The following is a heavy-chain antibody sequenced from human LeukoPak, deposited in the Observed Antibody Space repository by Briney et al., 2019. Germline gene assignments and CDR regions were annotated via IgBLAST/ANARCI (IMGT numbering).Heavy chain of an antibody. CDR3: ARGGYYDSSGYDY. V-gene: IGHV3-48*03. CDR1: GFTFSGYE. J-gene: IGHJ4*02. Sequence: PGGSLRLSCAASGFTFSGYEMNWVRQAPGKGLEWVSYISSSGSTIYYADSVKGRFTISRDNAKNSLYLQMNSLRAEDTAVYYCARGGYYDSSGYDYWGQGTLVTVSS. D-gene: IGHD3-22*01. CDR2: ISSSGSTI.